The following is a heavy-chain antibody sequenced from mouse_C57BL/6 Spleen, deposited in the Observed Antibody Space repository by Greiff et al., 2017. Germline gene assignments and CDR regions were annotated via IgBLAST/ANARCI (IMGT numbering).Heavy chain of an antibody. CDR2: ISSGGSYT. V-gene: IGHV5-6*01. CDR1: GFTFSSYG. Sequence: EVQLVESWGDLVKPGGSLKLSCAASGFTFSSYGMSWVRQTPDKRLEWVATISSGGSYTYYPDSVKGRFTISRDNAKNTLYLQMSSLKSEDTAMYYCARRERDYAMDYWGQGTSVTVSS. J-gene: IGHJ4*01. CDR3: ARRERDYAMDY.